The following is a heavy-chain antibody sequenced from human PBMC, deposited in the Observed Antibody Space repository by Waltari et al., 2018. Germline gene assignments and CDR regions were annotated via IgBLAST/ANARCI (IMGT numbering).Heavy chain of an antibody. Sequence: QVQLVQSGAEVKKPGSSVKVSCKASGGTFSSYAISWVRQAPGPGVKRMGWVISSVSTVNCGRKFQGRVTITAEESTSTAYMELSSLRSEDTAVYYCARGGGGVLRNWFDPWGQGTLVTVSS. CDR1: GGTFSSYA. V-gene: IGHV1-69*11. CDR2: VISSVSTV. CDR3: ARGGGGVLRNWFDP. D-gene: IGHD2-21*01. J-gene: IGHJ5*02.